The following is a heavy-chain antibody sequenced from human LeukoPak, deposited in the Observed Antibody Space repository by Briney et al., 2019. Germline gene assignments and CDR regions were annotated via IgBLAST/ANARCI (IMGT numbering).Heavy chain of an antibody. J-gene: IGHJ5*02. CDR1: GYSFTSYC. CDR2: ITPSGGST. Sequence: ASVKVSCKASGYSFTSYCMHWVRQAPGQGLEWMGMITPSGGSTSYAQKFQGRVTMTRDTSTSTVYMELSSLRSEDTAVYYCARAPYYDFWSGYQNDNWFDPWGQGTLVTVSS. D-gene: IGHD3-3*01. V-gene: IGHV1-46*01. CDR3: ARAPYYDFWSGYQNDNWFDP.